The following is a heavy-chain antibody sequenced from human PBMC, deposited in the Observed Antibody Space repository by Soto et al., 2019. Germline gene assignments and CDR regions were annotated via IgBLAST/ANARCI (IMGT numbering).Heavy chain of an antibody. CDR2: INHSGST. Sequence: QVQLQQWGAGLLKPSETLSLTCAVYCGSFRGYYWSWIRQPPGKGLEWIGEINHSGSTNYNPSLKSRVTMSVDQSKNQFPLKLSSVTAADTAVDYCARTSKFDCWGQGTLVTVSS. V-gene: IGHV4-34*01. CDR3: ARTSKFDC. D-gene: IGHD6-6*01. J-gene: IGHJ4*02. CDR1: CGSFRGYY.